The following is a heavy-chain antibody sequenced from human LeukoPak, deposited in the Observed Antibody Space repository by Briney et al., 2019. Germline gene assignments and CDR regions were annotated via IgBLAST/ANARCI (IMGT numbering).Heavy chain of an antibody. J-gene: IGHJ4*02. CDR1: GFTFSSYS. CDR3: ASGRWFRELLHF. D-gene: IGHD3-10*01. Sequence: GGSLRLSCAASGFTFSSYSMNWVRQAPGEGLEWVSYISASGSNIDYVDSVKGRFTISRDNAKNSLYLQMNSLRAEDTAVYYCASGRWFRELLHFWGQGTLVTVSS. V-gene: IGHV3-48*04. CDR2: ISASGSNI.